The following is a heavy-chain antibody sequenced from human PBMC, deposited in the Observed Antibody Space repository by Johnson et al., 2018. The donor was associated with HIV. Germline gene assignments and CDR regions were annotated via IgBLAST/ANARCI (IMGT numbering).Heavy chain of an antibody. J-gene: IGHJ3*02. D-gene: IGHD1-26*01. CDR1: GFIFSDYY. V-gene: IGHV3-11*04. Sequence: VQLVESGGGLVKPGGSLRLSCAASGFIFSDYYMSWIRQAPGKGLEWVSYISSSGGTTNYEDSVKGRFTISRNDSKNTLYLQMNSLRAADTALYYCARPHSFQYQHAFDIWGQGTKVTVSS. CDR3: ARPHSFQYQHAFDI. CDR2: ISSSGGTT.